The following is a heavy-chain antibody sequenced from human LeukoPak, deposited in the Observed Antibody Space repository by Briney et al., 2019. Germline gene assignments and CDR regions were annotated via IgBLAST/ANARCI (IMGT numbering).Heavy chain of an antibody. D-gene: IGHD2-21*02. V-gene: IGHV1-2*02. Sequence: ASVTVSFKASGYTFTDNYIHWGRPAPGQGLGWMGWINPHSGGTNYGENFQGRVTLTRDTSISTAYMDLSSLISDDTAVYYCAREFMRVTAFDIWGQGTMVTVSS. J-gene: IGHJ3*02. CDR1: GYTFTDNY. CDR3: AREFMRVTAFDI. CDR2: INPHSGGT.